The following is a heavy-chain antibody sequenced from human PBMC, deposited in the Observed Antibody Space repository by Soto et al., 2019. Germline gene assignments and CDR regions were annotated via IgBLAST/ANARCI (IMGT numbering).Heavy chain of an antibody. CDR2: IYYSGST. CDR3: ARQFPKGTMIVVVSPAFFDY. J-gene: IGHJ4*02. CDR1: GGSISSSSYY. V-gene: IGHV4-39*01. D-gene: IGHD3-22*01. Sequence: QLQLQESGPGLVKPSETLSLTCTVSGGSISSSSYYWGWIRQPPGKGLEWIGSIYYSGSTYYNPSLKSRVTISVDTSKNQFSLKLSSVTAADTAVYYCARQFPKGTMIVVVSPAFFDYWGQGTLVTVSS.